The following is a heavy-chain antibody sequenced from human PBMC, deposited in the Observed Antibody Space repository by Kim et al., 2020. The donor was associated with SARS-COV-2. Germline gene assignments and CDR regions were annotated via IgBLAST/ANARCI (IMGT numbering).Heavy chain of an antibody. V-gene: IGHV3-74*01. Sequence: GGSLRLSCAASGFAFSKYWMHWVRQAPGKGLVWVSRISTDGGETSYGDSVRGRFTISRDNAKNTLYLQMSALRAEDTAIYYCVMDYGDFADYWGQGSLVTVSS. D-gene: IGHD4-17*01. CDR3: VMDYGDFADY. CDR1: GFAFSKYW. CDR2: ISTDGGET. J-gene: IGHJ4*02.